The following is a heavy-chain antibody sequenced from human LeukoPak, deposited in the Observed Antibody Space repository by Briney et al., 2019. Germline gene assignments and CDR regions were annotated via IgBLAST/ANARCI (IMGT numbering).Heavy chain of an antibody. D-gene: IGHD4-17*01. CDR1: GGSIISYY. Sequence: SETLSLTCTVSGGSIISYYWSWIRQPPRKGLEWIGDIYYSGSTNYNPSLKSRVTISVDTSKNQFSLKLSSVTAADTAVYYCARGTTVTTPRSFDFDYWGQGTLVTVSS. J-gene: IGHJ4*02. CDR2: IYYSGST. V-gene: IGHV4-59*01. CDR3: ARGTTVTTPRSFDFDY.